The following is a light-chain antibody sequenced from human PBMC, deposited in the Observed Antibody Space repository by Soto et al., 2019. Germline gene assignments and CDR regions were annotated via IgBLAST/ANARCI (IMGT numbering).Light chain of an antibody. CDR3: QHYHSGHRIA. CDR1: LPISNY. V-gene: IGKV1-27*01. CDR2: AAS. Sequence: DIQMTQSTSSLSASVGHRVTITRPVSLPISNYLAWYQQKPGKIPNLLIYAASTLQAGVPSRFSGSGSGTDFTLTINRLEPEDFALYYCQHYHSGHRIAFGQGTRLEIK. J-gene: IGKJ5*01.